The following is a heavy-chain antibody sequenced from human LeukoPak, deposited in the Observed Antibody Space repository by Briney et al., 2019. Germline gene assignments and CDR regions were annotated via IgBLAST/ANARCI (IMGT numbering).Heavy chain of an antibody. Sequence: SQTLSLTCAISGDSVSSNSAAWNWIRQSPSRGLEWLGRTYYRSKWYNNYALSVKSRMTANPDTSKNQISLQLNSVTPEDTAVYYCARESAGTYYFDYWGQGALVTISS. CDR2: TYYRSKWYN. CDR1: GDSVSSNSAA. CDR3: ARESAGTYYFDY. J-gene: IGHJ4*02. D-gene: IGHD6-19*01. V-gene: IGHV6-1*01.